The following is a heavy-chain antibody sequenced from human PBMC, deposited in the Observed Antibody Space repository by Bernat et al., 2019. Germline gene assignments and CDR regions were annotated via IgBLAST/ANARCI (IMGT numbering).Heavy chain of an antibody. D-gene: IGHD6-13*01. CDR1: GGSISSSSYY. Sequence: QLQLQESGPGLVKPSETLSLTCTVSGGSISSSSYYWGWIRQPPGKGLEWIGSIYYSGSTYYNPSLKSRVTISVDTSKNQFSLKLSSVTAADTAVYYCARHVEGAAAGLNSFDYWGQGTLVTVSS. J-gene: IGHJ4*02. CDR3: ARHVEGAAAGLNSFDY. CDR2: IYYSGST. V-gene: IGHV4-39*01.